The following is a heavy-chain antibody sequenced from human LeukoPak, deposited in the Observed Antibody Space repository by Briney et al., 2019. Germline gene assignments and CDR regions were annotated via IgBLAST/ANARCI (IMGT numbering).Heavy chain of an antibody. Sequence: PSETLSLTCAVSGGSITSDNWWTWVRQPPGKGLEWIGEINHSGSTKYNPSLKSRVAMPVDKSKNQFSLKLSSVTAADTAVYFCARDPGRSADQPYFDYWGQGSLVSVSS. CDR1: GGSITSDNW. CDR3: ARDPGRSADQPYFDY. CDR2: INHSGST. V-gene: IGHV4-4*02. J-gene: IGHJ4*02.